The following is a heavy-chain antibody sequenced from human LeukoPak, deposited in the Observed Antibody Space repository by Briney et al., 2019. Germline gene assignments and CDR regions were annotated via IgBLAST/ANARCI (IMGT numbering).Heavy chain of an antibody. CDR3: ARSITMVRGVITSPGY. CDR1: GYTFTSYY. Sequence: ASVKVSCKASGYTFTSYYMHWVRQAPGQGLEWMGIINPSGGSTSYAQKFQGRVTMTRDTSTSTVYMELSSLRSEDTAVYYCARSITMVRGVITSPGYWGQGTLVTVSS. J-gene: IGHJ4*02. V-gene: IGHV1-46*01. CDR2: INPSGGST. D-gene: IGHD3-10*01.